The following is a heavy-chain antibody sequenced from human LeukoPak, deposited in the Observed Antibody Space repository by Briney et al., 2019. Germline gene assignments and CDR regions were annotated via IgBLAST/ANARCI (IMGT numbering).Heavy chain of an antibody. CDR3: ACIAGAGMGWYMDV. CDR2: IIPIFGTA. CDR1: GGTFSSYA. V-gene: IGHV1-69*06. Sequence: GASVKVSCKASGGTFSSYAISWVRQAPGQGLEWMGGIIPIFGTANYAQKFQGRVTITADKSTSTAYMELSSLRSEDTAVYYCACIAGAGMGWYMDVWGKGTTVTVSS. J-gene: IGHJ6*03. D-gene: IGHD6-19*01.